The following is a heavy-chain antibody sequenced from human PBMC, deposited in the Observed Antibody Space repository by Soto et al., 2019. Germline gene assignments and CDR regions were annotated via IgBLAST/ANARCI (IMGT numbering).Heavy chain of an antibody. D-gene: IGHD1-26*01. Sequence: ASVKVSRKASGYTLTGYYMHWVRQAPGQGLEWMGGINPNSGGTNYPQKFQGWVTMTRDTSISTAHMELSSLRSDDTAVYYCARDTPSQGPKGGYYSYGLDVWGQGTSVTVSS. J-gene: IGHJ6*02. V-gene: IGHV1-2*04. CDR1: GYTLTGYY. CDR3: ARDTPSQGPKGGYYSYGLDV. CDR2: INPNSGGT.